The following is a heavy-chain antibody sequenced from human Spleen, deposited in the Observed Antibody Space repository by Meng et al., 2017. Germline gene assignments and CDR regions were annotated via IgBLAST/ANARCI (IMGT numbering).Heavy chain of an antibody. Sequence: SETLSLTCAVYGGSFSGYHWNWIRQPPGKGLEWIGEMSQSGSINYNPSLKSRLTISVDRSKNQFSLKLSSVTAADTAVYYCARGWRYFDYWDQGTLVTVSS. CDR2: MSQSGSI. V-gene: IGHV4-34*01. J-gene: IGHJ4*02. CDR3: ARGWRYFDY. CDR1: GGSFSGYH. D-gene: IGHD3-9*01.